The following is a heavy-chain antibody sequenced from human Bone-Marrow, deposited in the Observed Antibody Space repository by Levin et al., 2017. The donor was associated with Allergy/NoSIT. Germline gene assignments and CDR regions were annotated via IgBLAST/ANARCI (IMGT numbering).Heavy chain of an antibody. CDR3: TRVWARNWSAFDAFDI. V-gene: IGHV3-49*03. CDR2: IRNRAYGGTT. J-gene: IGHJ3*02. D-gene: IGHD1-1*01. Sequence: RSGGSLRLSCTTSGFNFDDYAMSWFRQAPGKGLEWVALIRNRAYGGTTAYAASVKDRFTILRDDSKSIAYLQMNSLETEDTAVYYCTRVWARNWSAFDAFDIWGQGTMVTVSS. CDR1: GFNFDDYA.